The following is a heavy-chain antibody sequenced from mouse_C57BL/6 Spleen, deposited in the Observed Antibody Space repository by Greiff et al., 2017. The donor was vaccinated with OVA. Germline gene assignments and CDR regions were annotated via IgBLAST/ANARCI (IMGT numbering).Heavy chain of an antibody. CDR3: AKTGTGSLYYAMDY. CDR2: IWRGGST. V-gene: IGHV2-5*01. Sequence: QVQLKESGPGLVQPSQSLSITCTVSGFSLTSYGVHWVRQSPGKGLEWLGVIWRGGSTDYNAAFMSRLSITKDNSKSQVFFKMNSLQADDTAIYYCAKTGTGSLYYAMDYWGQGTSVTVSS. J-gene: IGHJ4*01. CDR1: GFSLTSYG. D-gene: IGHD2-2*01.